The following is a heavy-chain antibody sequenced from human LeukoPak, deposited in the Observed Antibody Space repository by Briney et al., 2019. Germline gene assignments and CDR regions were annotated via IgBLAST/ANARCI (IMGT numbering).Heavy chain of an antibody. J-gene: IGHJ6*02. CDR1: GGSIRSSYYY. V-gene: IGHV4-30-4*01. Sequence: PSETLSLTCTVSGGSIRSSYYYWSWIRQPPGKGLEWIGYIYYSGSTYYNPSLKSRVTISVDTSKNQFSLKLSSVTAADTAVYYCARDRMVRGVITRYYGMDVWGQGTTVTVSS. CDR3: ARDRMVRGVITRYYGMDV. D-gene: IGHD3-10*01. CDR2: IYYSGST.